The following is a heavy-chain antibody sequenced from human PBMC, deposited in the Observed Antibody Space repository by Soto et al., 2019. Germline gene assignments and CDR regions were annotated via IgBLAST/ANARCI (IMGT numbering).Heavy chain of an antibody. Sequence: QVQLVESGGGVVQPGRSLRLSCAASGFTFSSYGMHWVRQAPGKGLGSVAVMWYDGSNKYYADSVKGRFTISRDNSKNTTYQLMNRLRAEDTAVYYYARGRGQQLVLDYWGQGTLVTVSS. D-gene: IGHD6-13*01. CDR3: ARGRGQQLVLDY. CDR2: MWYDGSNK. CDR1: GFTFSSYG. J-gene: IGHJ4*02. V-gene: IGHV3-33*01.